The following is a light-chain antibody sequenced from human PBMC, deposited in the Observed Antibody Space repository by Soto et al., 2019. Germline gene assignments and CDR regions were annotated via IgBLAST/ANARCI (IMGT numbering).Light chain of an antibody. V-gene: IGKV1-5*01. CDR1: QSISNW. CDR2: DAS. CDR3: QQWT. Sequence: IQMTQSPSTLSASVGDSVTITCRASQSISNWLAWYQVKPGKAPKVLIYDASTLQRGVPSRFSGTGSGTEFTLPTSSLQPDDVATYYCQQWTFGQGTKVDIK. J-gene: IGKJ1*01.